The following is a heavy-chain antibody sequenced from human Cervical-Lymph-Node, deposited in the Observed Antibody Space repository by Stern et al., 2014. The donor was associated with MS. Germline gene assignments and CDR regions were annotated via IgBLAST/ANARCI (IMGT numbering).Heavy chain of an antibody. CDR1: GGTFRSHA. CDR3: ARDQIPYYYYGMDV. J-gene: IGHJ6*02. V-gene: IGHV1-69*01. Sequence: VQLVESGAEVKKPGSSVKVSCQTSGGTFRSHAINWVRQAPGQGLEWMGGVIPIFGTVDYAQKFQGRLTITADESTNTAYMELSSLRSEDTAVYYCARDQIPYYYYGMDVWGQGTTVTVSS. CDR2: VIPIFGTV. D-gene: IGHD2-2*02.